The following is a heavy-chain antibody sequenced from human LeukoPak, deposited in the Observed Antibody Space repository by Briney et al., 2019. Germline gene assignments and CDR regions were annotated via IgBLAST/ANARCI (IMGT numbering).Heavy chain of an antibody. D-gene: IGHD3-3*01. CDR3: ARHLGSSSRSAYYYMDV. CDR2: VSADGRTQ. V-gene: IGHV3-30*03. Sequence: GGSLRLSCAASGFTFRTYSIHWVRQAPGKGLEWVTVVSADGRTQLYSDSVKGRFTISRDNSLNTLHLQMNSLRTEDTAVYYCARHLGSSSRSAYYYMDVWGKGTSVTVSS. J-gene: IGHJ6*03. CDR1: GFTFRTYS.